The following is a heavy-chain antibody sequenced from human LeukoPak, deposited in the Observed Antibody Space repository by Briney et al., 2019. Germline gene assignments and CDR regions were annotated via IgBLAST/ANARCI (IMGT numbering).Heavy chain of an antibody. CDR3: ARTTAGGSGSPLYFDY. D-gene: IGHD3-10*01. Sequence: SETLSLTCAVYGGSFSGYYWSWIRQPPGKGLEWIGEINHSGSTNYNPSLKSRVTISVDTSKNQFSLKLSSVTAADTAVYYCARTTAGGSGSPLYFDYWGQGTLVTVSS. V-gene: IGHV4-34*01. CDR2: INHSGST. J-gene: IGHJ4*02. CDR1: GGSFSGYY.